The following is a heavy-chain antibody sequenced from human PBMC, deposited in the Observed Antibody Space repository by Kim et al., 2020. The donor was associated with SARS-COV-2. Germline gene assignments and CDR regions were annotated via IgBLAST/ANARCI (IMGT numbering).Heavy chain of an antibody. Sequence: ASVKVSCKASGYTFTSYAMNWVRQAPGQGLEWMGIINTSGGNTRYAQSFTGRFVLTLDTSASTVYLEMSSLRAEDTAVYNCARVVENYYYSGRDVWD. CDR1: GYTFTSYA. CDR3: ARVVENYYYSGRDV. J-gene: IGHJ6*02. D-gene: IGHD3-22*01. CDR2: INTSGGNT. V-gene: IGHV7-4-1*02.